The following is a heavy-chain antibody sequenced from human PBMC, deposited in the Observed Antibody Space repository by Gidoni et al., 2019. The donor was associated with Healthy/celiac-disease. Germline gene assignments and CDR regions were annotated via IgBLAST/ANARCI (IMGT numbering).Heavy chain of an antibody. V-gene: IGHV3-33*01. CDR3: ARDFGRGEYDSSGYYSGYFDY. CDR2: IWYDGSNK. CDR1: GFTFNSYG. D-gene: IGHD3-22*01. J-gene: IGHJ4*02. Sequence: QVQLVESGGGVVQPGRSLSLSCAASGFTFNSYGMHWVRQAPGKGLEWVAVIWYDGSNKYYADSVKGRFTISRDNSKNTLYLQMNSLRAEDTAVYYCARDFGRGEYDSSGYYSGYFDYWGQGTLVTVSS.